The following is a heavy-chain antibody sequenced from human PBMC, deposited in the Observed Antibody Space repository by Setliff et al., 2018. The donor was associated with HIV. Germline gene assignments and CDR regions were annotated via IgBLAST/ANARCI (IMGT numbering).Heavy chain of an antibody. J-gene: IGHJ3*02. V-gene: IGHV1-2*02. CDR2: INVNSGGT. D-gene: IGHD1-1*01. CDR1: GYLFTGYY. CDR3: ARDWKHVFDI. Sequence: ASVKVSCKASGYLFTGYYMHWVRQAPGQGLEWMGWINVNSGGTKYAQKFQGRVTMTRDTSISTAYMEVSSLRSDDTAVYYCARDWKHVFDIWGQGTMVTVSS.